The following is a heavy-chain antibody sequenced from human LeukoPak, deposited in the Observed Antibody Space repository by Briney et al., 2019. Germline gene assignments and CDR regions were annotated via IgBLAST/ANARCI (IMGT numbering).Heavy chain of an antibody. V-gene: IGHV3-53*01. J-gene: IGHJ5*02. CDR3: ARVSRGSGGWFDP. CDR1: GFTVSSNY. CDR2: IYSGGST. D-gene: IGHD3-10*01. Sequence: GGSLRLSCAASGFTVSSNYMSWVRQAPGKGLEWVSVIYSGGSTYYADSVKGRFTISRDNSKNTLYLQMNSLGAEDTAVYYCARVSRGSGGWFDPWGQGTLVTVSS.